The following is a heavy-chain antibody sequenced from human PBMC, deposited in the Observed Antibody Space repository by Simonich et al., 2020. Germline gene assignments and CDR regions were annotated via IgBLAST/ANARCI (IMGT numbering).Heavy chain of an antibody. V-gene: IGHV3-7*01. D-gene: IGHD3-10*01. J-gene: IGHJ4*02. Sequence: EVQLVESGGGLVQPGGSLRLSCAASGFTFSSYWMSWVRQAPGKGLEWMHNKKQDGSEKYYVDSVKGRFTISRDNAKNSLYLQMNSLRAEDTAVYYCARDREVYGSGSYYNYWGQGTLVTVSS. CDR1: GFTFSSYW. CDR3: ARDREVYGSGSYYNY. CDR2: KKQDGSEK.